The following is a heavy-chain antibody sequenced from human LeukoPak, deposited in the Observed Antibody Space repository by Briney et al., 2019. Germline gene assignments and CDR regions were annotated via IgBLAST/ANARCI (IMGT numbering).Heavy chain of an antibody. Sequence: ASVKVSCKASGYTFTGYFLHWVRQAPGQGLEWMGWISAYNGNTNYAQKLQGRVTMTTDTSTSTAYMELRGLRSDDTAVYYCARDDDSSGYYFGRGQYWGQGTLVTVSS. D-gene: IGHD3-22*01. J-gene: IGHJ4*02. CDR1: GYTFTGYF. V-gene: IGHV1-18*04. CDR3: ARDDDSSGYYFGRGQY. CDR2: ISAYNGNT.